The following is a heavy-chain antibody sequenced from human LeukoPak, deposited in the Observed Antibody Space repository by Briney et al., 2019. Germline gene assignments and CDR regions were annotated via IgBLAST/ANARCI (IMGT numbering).Heavy chain of an antibody. V-gene: IGHV4-39*07. Sequence: NPSETLSLTCTVSGGSISSNNDSWGWIRQPPGKGLEWIGTVYHSGSSYYNPSLRSRVTMSVDTSKNQFSLRLSSVTAADTAVYYCARDRRIQLWFGGAYYYYMDVWGKGTTVTVSS. CDR1: GGSISSNNDS. CDR3: ARDRRIQLWFGGAYYYYMDV. D-gene: IGHD5-18*01. J-gene: IGHJ6*03. CDR2: VYHSGSS.